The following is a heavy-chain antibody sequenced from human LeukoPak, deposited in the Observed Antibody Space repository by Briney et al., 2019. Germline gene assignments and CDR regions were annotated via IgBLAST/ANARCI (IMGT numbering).Heavy chain of an antibody. J-gene: IGHJ3*02. Sequence: SETLSLTCTVSGGSISSGGYSWSWIRQPPGKGLEWIGYIYHSGSTYYNPSLKSRVTISVDRSKNQFSLKLSSVTAADTAVYYCARSAFRITIFGVARPGAFDIWGQGTMVTVSS. V-gene: IGHV4-30-2*01. D-gene: IGHD3-3*01. CDR1: GGSISSGGYS. CDR2: IYHSGST. CDR3: ARSAFRITIFGVARPGAFDI.